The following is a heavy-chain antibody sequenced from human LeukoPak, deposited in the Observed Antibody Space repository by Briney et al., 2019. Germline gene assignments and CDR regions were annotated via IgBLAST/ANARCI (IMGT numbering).Heavy chain of an antibody. CDR1: GGTFSSYA. D-gene: IGHD3-16*02. CDR2: IIPIFGTA. CDR3: AREDSVWGSYRYYYFDY. V-gene: IGHV1-69*13. Sequence: SVKVSCKASGGTFSSYAISWVRQAPGQGLEWMGGIIPIFGTANYAQKFQGRVTITADESTSTAYMELSSLRSEDTAVYYCAREDSVWGSYRYYYFDYWGQGTLVTVSS. J-gene: IGHJ4*02.